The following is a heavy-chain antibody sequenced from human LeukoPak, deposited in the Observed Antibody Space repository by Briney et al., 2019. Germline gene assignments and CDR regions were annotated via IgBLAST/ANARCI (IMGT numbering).Heavy chain of an antibody. J-gene: IGHJ4*02. CDR1: GFTFSSYS. V-gene: IGHV3-48*01. CDR2: ISSSSSTI. D-gene: IGHD3-3*01. Sequence: PGGSLRLSCAASGFTFSSYSMNWVRQGPGKGQEWVSYISSSSSTIYYADSVKGRFTISRDNAKNSLYLQMNSLRAEDTAVYYCAREGTVFGVVIAFDYWGQGTLVTVSS. CDR3: AREGTVFGVVIAFDY.